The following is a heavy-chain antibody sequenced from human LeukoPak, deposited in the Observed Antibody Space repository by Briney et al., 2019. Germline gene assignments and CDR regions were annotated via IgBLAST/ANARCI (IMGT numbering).Heavy chain of an antibody. CDR2: IYYSGST. CDR3: ARLGTRIDP. V-gene: IGHV4-39*01. D-gene: IGHD7-27*01. CDR1: GGSISSSSYY. J-gene: IGHJ5*02. Sequence: PETLSLTCTVSGGSISSSSYYWGWIRQPPGKGLEWIGSIYYSGSTYYNPSLKSRVTISVDTSKNQFSLKLSSVTAADTAVYYCARLGTRIDPWGQGTLVTVSS.